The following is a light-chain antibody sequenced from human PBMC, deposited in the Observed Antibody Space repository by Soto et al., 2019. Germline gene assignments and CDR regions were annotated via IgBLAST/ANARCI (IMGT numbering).Light chain of an antibody. V-gene: IGLV2-14*01. Sequence: QSVLTQPASVSGSPEQSITISCTGTSSDVGGYDYVSWYQQHPGKAPKLMIYDVSNRPSGVSNRFSGSKSGNTASLTISGLQAEDEADYYCNSYTSRSTNVFGTGTKVTVL. CDR1: SSDVGGYDY. J-gene: IGLJ1*01. CDR2: DVS. CDR3: NSYTSRSTNV.